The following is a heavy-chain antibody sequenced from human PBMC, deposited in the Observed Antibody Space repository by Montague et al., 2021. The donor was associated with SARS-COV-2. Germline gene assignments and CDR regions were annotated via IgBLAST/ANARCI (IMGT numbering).Heavy chain of an antibody. D-gene: IGHD4-17*01. V-gene: IGHV3-33*06. Sequence: FRILSLSASGFTFSSYGMHWVRQAPGKGLEWVAVICYYGSNKYYSDSVKGRFTISRDNSKNTLYLQMNSLRAENTAVYYCAKDLDGDYDKYYYYYGMDVWGQGTTVTVSS. CDR1: GFTFSSYG. CDR2: ICYYGSNK. J-gene: IGHJ6*02. CDR3: AKDLDGDYDKYYYYYGMDV.